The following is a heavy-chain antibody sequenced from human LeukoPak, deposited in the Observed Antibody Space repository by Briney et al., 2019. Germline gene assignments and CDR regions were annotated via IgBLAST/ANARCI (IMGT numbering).Heavy chain of an antibody. J-gene: IGHJ6*02. CDR1: GFSLRNYV. V-gene: IGHV3-23*01. D-gene: IGHD1-26*01. CDR3: ARELGSYEGGYYGMDV. CDR2: ISNSGDDT. Sequence: GGSLRLSCVGSGFSLRNYVMSWVRQAPGKGLDWVSAISNSGDDTYSADSVKGRFTISRDNAKNSLYLQMNSLRAEDTALYYCARELGSYEGGYYGMDVWGQGTTVTVSS.